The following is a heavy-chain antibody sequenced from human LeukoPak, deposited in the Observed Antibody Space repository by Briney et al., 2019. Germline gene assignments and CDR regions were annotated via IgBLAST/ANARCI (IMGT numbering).Heavy chain of an antibody. CDR1: GYTFTSYY. CDR3: ARGFSAVAGGSRIDY. V-gene: IGHV1-46*01. D-gene: IGHD6-19*01. J-gene: IGHJ4*02. CDR2: INPSGGST. Sequence: GASVKVSCKTSGYTFTSYYMHWVRQAPGQGLEWMGIINPSGGSTSYAQKFQGRVTMTRDVSTSTVYMELSSLRSEDTAVYYCARGFSAVAGGSRIDYWGQGTRVTVSS.